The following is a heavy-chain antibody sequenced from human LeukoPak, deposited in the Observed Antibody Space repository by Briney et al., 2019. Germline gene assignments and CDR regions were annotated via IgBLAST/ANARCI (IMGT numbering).Heavy chain of an antibody. CDR2: VYYSGTT. CDR1: GVSVSSGSYY. J-gene: IGHJ4*02. Sequence: PSETLSLTCTVSGVSVSSGSYYWPWIRQPPGKGLEWIGYVYYSGTTNYNPSLKSRVTISVDTSKNQFSLKLSSVTAADTAVYYCARDLGINFDYWGQGTLVTVSS. V-gene: IGHV4-61*01. CDR3: ARDLGINFDY.